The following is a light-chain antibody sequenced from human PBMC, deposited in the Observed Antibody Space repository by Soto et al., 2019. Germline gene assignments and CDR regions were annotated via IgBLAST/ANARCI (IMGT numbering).Light chain of an antibody. CDR1: QAIRGS. J-gene: IGKJ3*01. V-gene: IGKV1-27*01. Sequence: DIQMTQSPSALSASVGDRVTLTCRASQAIRGSLAWYQQKPGRIPTLLIYDASTLHSGVPSRFSGSGSGTDFTLTINGLQPEDVATYFCQKYDDAPLTFRPGTKVDLK. CDR3: QKYDDAPLT. CDR2: DAS.